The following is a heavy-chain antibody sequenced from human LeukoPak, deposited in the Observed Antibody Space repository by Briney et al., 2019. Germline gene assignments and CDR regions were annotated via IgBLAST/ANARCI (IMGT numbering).Heavy chain of an antibody. CDR2: IHYSGST. D-gene: IGHD6-6*01. CDR3: AKRGVAARPYHYYYHGMDV. CDR1: GGSISSGGYY. V-gene: IGHV4-31*03. Sequence: SETLSLTCTFSGGSISSGGYYWSWIRQHPGKGLDCIWYIHYSGSTYYNPSLKTRVAMSTDTSENQFSLRLNSVTAADTAVYYCAKRGVAARPYHYYYHGMDVWGQGTTVTVSS. J-gene: IGHJ6*02.